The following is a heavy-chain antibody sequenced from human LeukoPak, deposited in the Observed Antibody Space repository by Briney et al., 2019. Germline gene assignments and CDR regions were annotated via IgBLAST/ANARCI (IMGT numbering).Heavy chain of an antibody. J-gene: IGHJ6*02. Sequence: ASVKVSRKASGYTFTSYDINWVRQATGQGLEWMGWMNPNSGNTGYAQKFQGRVTMTRNTSISTAYMELSSLRSEDTAVYYCARGQVSSGWYWGSYYYYGMDVWGQGTTVTVSS. V-gene: IGHV1-8*01. CDR3: ARGQVSSGWYWGSYYYYGMDV. CDR2: MNPNSGNT. D-gene: IGHD6-19*01. CDR1: GYTFTSYD.